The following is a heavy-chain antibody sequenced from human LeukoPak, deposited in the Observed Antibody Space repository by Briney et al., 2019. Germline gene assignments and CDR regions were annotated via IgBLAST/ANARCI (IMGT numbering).Heavy chain of an antibody. CDR2: ISSSSRTI. Sequence: GGSLRLSCAASGFTFSSYNMNWVRQAPGKGLEWVSYISSSSRTIYYADSVKGRFTISRDNSKNTLYLQMNSLRAEDTAVYYCAKDHSSGYYYVRYFDYWGQGTLVTVSS. CDR1: GFTFSSYN. CDR3: AKDHSSGYYYVRYFDY. J-gene: IGHJ4*02. D-gene: IGHD3-22*01. V-gene: IGHV3-48*01.